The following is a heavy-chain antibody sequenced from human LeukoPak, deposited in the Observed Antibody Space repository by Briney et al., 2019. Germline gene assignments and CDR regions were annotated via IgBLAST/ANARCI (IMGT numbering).Heavy chain of an antibody. D-gene: IGHD1/OR15-1a*01. Sequence: GESLKISCKGSRYSFTSYWIGWVRQMPGKGLEWMGIIYPGDSDTRYSPSFQGQVTISADKSLSTAYLQWTSLKASDSAMYYCATSESQTKFDFWGQGTLVTASS. CDR3: ATSESQTKFDF. V-gene: IGHV5-51*01. CDR1: RYSFTSYW. J-gene: IGHJ4*02. CDR2: IYPGDSDT.